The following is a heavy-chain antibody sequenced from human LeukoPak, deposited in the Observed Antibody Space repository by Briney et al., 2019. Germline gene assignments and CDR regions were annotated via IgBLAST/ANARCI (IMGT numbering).Heavy chain of an antibody. D-gene: IGHD3-10*01. CDR3: ARVIRHGSGSYAFDY. CDR1: GGSISSYY. V-gene: IGHV4-59*01. Sequence: PSETLSLTCTVSGGSISSYYWSWIRRPPGKGLEWIGYIYYSGSTNYNPSLKSRVTISVDTSKNQFSLKLSSVTAADTAVYYCARVIRHGSGSYAFDYWGQGTLVTVSS. J-gene: IGHJ4*02. CDR2: IYYSGST.